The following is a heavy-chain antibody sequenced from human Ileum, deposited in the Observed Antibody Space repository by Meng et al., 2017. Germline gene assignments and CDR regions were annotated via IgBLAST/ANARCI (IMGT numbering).Heavy chain of an antibody. D-gene: IGHD2-15*01. Sequence: GESLKISCEASEFSFSSFWMTWVRQAPGKGLECVAIMNGDGSERQYEDSVRGRFTISRDNAKNSLYLQMNSLRAEDTAVYFCARDPGYGAFDIWGHGTMVTVSS. CDR2: MNGDGSER. CDR1: EFSFSSFW. V-gene: IGHV3-7*01. J-gene: IGHJ3*02. CDR3: ARDPGYGAFDI.